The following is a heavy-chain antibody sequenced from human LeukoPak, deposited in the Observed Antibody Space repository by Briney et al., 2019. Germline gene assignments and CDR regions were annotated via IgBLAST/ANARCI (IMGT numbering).Heavy chain of an antibody. D-gene: IGHD6-19*01. CDR2: INHSGST. J-gene: IGHJ6*02. CDR1: GGSFSGYY. Sequence: SETLSLTCAVYGGSFSGYYWSWIRQPPGKELEWIGEINHSGSTNYNPSLKSRVTISVDTSKNQFSLKLSSVTAADTAVYYCARGQDSSGWAYYYYYGMDVWGQGTTVTVSS. V-gene: IGHV4-34*01. CDR3: ARGQDSSGWAYYYYYGMDV.